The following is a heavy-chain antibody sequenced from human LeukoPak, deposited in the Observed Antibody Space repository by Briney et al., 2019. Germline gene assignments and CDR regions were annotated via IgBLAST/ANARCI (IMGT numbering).Heavy chain of an antibody. V-gene: IGHV3-64*01. CDR1: GFTYGSYA. D-gene: IGHD2-2*03. CDR2: ITNDGCTT. CDR3: ARVDDFTYDF. J-gene: IGHJ4*02. Sequence: GGSLRLSCAASGFTYGSYAMHWVRQAPGKGLEYVSAITNDGCTTFYANSVKGRFTISRDNSKNTLFLQMGSLRPEDMAVYYCARVDDFTYDFWGQGTLVTVSS.